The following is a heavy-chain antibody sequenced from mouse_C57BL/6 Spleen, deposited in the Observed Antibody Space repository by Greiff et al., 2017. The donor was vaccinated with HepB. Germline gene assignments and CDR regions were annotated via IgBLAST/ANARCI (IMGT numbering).Heavy chain of an antibody. CDR3: ASSVLYYFDY. V-gene: IGHV1-59*01. J-gene: IGHJ2*01. CDR1: GYTFTSYW. Sequence: QVHVKQPGAELVRPGTSVKLSCKASGYTFTSYWMHWVKQRPGQGLEWIGVIDPSDSYTNYNQKFKGKATLTVDTSSSTAYMQLSSLTSEDSAVYYCASSVLYYFDYWGQGTTLTVSS. CDR2: IDPSDSYT.